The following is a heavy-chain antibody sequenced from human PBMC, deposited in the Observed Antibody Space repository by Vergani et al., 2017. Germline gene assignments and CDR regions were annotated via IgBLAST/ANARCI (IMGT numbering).Heavy chain of an antibody. J-gene: IGHJ1*01. CDR1: GGSFSSYY. Sequence: QVQLQQWGAGLLKPSETLSLTCTVYGGSFSSYYWSWIRQPPGKGLEWIGEINHSGSTNYNPSLQSRLTISVDTSKNQLSLNLYSVTAADTAVYYCTRHGRSGWAGYFQHWGQGTLVTVSS. CDR2: INHSGST. D-gene: IGHD6-19*01. CDR3: TRHGRSGWAGYFQH. V-gene: IGHV4-34*01.